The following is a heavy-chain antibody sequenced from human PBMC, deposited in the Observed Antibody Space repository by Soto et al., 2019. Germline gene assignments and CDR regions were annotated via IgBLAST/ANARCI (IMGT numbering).Heavy chain of an antibody. J-gene: IGHJ5*02. Sequence: GESLKISCKGSGYSFTSYWIGWVRQMPGKGLEWMGIIYPGDSDTRYSPSFQGQVTISADKSISTAYLQWSSLKASDTGNTRAFKGQVPIPADKSTGTAYLKWSSLKASDTAMYYCARLDCSGGSCYSGFHNWFDPWGQGTLVTVSS. V-gene: IGHV5-51*01. CDR2: IYPGDSDT. CDR3: FKGQVPIPADKSTGTAYLKWSSLKASDTAMYYCARLDCSGGSCYSGFHNWFDP. CDR1: GYSFTSYW. D-gene: IGHD3-10*01.